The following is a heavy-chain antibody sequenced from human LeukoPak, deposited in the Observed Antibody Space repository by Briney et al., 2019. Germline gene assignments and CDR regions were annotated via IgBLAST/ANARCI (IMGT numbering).Heavy chain of an antibody. CDR3: ARYYYGSGRYYYYMDV. J-gene: IGHJ6*03. CDR1: GYTFTSYG. D-gene: IGHD3-10*01. CDR2: ISAYNGNT. V-gene: IGHV1-18*01. Sequence: RASVKVSCKASGYTFTSYGISWVRQAPGQGLEWMGWISAYNGNTNYAQKLQGRVTMTTDTSTSTAYMELRSLRSDDTAVYYCARYYYGSGRYYYYMDVWGKGTTVTVSS.